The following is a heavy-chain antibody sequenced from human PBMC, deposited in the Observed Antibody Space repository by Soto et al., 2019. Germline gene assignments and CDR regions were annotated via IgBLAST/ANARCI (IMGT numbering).Heavy chain of an antibody. CDR2: IYYSGST. J-gene: IGHJ4*02. Sequence: PSETLSLTCTVSGGSISSGGYYWSWIRQHPGKGLEWIGYIYYSGSTYYNPSLKSRVTISVDTSKNQFSLKLSSVTAADTAVYYCARAPTPWIRLFYFDYWGQGTLVTVSS. D-gene: IGHD3-16*01. CDR1: GGSISSGGYY. CDR3: ARAPTPWIRLFYFDY. V-gene: IGHV4-31*03.